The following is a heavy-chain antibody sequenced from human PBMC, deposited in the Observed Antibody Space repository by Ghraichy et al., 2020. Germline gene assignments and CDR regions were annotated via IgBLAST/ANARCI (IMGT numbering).Heavy chain of an antibody. J-gene: IGHJ5*02. V-gene: IGHV1-2*02. CDR1: GYTFTGYY. Sequence: ASVKVSCKASGYTFTGYYMHWVRQAPGQGLEWMGWINPNSGGTNYAQKFQGRVTMTRDTSISTAYMELSRLRSDDTAVYYCARDYYGSGSYYNGEEPPWGQGTLVTVSS. D-gene: IGHD3-10*01. CDR3: ARDYYGSGSYYNGEEPP. CDR2: INPNSGGT.